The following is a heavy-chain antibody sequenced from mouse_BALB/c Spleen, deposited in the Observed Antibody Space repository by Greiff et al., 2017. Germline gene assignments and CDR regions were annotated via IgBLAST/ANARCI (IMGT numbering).Heavy chain of an antibody. V-gene: IGHV1-67*01. J-gene: IGHJ4*01. Sequence: QVQLQQSGPELVRPGVSVKISCKGSGYTFTDYAMHWVKQSHAKSLEWIGVISTYYGNTNYNQKFKGKATMTVDKSSSTAYMELARLTSEDSAIYYCAIEYYGSSPNYAMDDWGQGTAVTVAS. D-gene: IGHD1-1*01. CDR1: GYTFTDYA. CDR3: AIEYYGSSPNYAMDD. CDR2: ISTYYGNT.